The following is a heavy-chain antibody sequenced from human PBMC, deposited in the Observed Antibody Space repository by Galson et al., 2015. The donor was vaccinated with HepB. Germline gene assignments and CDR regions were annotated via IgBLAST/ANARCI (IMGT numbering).Heavy chain of an antibody. J-gene: IGHJ6*03. CDR3: ARARGGYSYGLLRYYYYYMDV. CDR2: ISAYNGNT. V-gene: IGHV1-18*01. Sequence: SVKVSCKASGYTFTSYGISWVRQAPGQGLEWMGWISAYNGNTNYAQKLQGRVTMTTDTSTSTAYMELRSLRSDDTAVYYCARARGGYSYGLLRYYYYYMDVWGKGTTVTVSS. CDR1: GYTFTSYG. D-gene: IGHD5-18*01.